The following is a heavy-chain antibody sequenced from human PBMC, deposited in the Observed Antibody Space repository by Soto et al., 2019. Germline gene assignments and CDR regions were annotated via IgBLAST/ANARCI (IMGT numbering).Heavy chain of an antibody. J-gene: IGHJ4*02. CDR3: ARGGSGYVWFNEF. CDR2: IIPVFDTV. V-gene: IGHV1-69*13. D-gene: IGHD3-22*01. Sequence: ASVKVSCKDTGGLFSSYAVSWVRQAPGQGLEWMGGIIPVFDTVYYAQKFQGRVTITADESTNTAYMELSSLRSEDTAMYYCARGGSGYVWFNEFWGQGTLVTVSS. CDR1: GGLFSSYA.